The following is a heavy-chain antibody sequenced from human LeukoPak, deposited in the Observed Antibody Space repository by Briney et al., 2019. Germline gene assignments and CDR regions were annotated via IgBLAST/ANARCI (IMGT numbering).Heavy chain of an antibody. V-gene: IGHV3-23*01. CDR2: ISGSGGST. CDR3: AKVSRLVVVVAAALDY. D-gene: IGHD2-15*01. CDR1: GFTFSSYG. J-gene: IGHJ4*02. Sequence: GGSLRLSCAASGFTFSSYGMSWVRQAPGKGLEWGSAISGSGGSTYYADSVKGRFTISRDNSKNTLYLQMNSLRAEDTAVYYCAKVSRLVVVVAAALDYWGQGTLDTVSS.